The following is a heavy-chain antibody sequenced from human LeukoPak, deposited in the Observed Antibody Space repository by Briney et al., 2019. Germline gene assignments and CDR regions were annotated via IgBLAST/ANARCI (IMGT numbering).Heavy chain of an antibody. V-gene: IGHV4-4*07. J-gene: IGHJ6*03. CDR1: GGSISTYY. CDR2: IYTSGNT. Sequence: SETLSLTCTVSGGSISTYYWSWIRQPAGKGLEWIGRIYTSGNTNYNPSLKSRVTISVDTSKNQFSLKLSSVTAADTAVYYCARVGPIGYCSSTSCPKLYYYYMDVWGKGTTVTVSS. D-gene: IGHD2-2*01. CDR3: ARVGPIGYCSSTSCPKLYYYYMDV.